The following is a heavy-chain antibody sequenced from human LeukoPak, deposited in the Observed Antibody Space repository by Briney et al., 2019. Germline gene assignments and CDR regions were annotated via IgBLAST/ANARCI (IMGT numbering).Heavy chain of an antibody. V-gene: IGHV3-73*01. Sequence: PGGSLRLACAASGFTFSGSAMHWVRQASGKGLEWVGRIRSKANSYATAYAASVKGRFTISRDDSKNTAYLQMNSLKTEYTAVYYCTRQLTIFGVVISYYYYMDVWGKGTTVTVSS. D-gene: IGHD3-3*01. CDR1: GFTFSGSA. CDR3: TRQLTIFGVVISYYYYMDV. J-gene: IGHJ6*03. CDR2: IRSKANSYAT.